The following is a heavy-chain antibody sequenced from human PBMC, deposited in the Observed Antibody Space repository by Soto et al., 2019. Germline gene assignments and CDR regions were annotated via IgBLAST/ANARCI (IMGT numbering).Heavy chain of an antibody. V-gene: IGHV4-31*03. J-gene: IGHJ5*02. CDR1: GGSISSGGYY. CDR3: ARGIPLVVVAATNDNWFDP. Sequence: QVQLQESGPGLVKPSQTLSLTCTVSGGSISSGGYYWSWIRQHPGKGLEWIGYIYYSGSTYYNPSLKSRVTISVDTSKNQFSLKLSSVTAADTAVYYCARGIPLVVVAATNDNWFDPWGQGTLVTVSS. D-gene: IGHD2-15*01. CDR2: IYYSGST.